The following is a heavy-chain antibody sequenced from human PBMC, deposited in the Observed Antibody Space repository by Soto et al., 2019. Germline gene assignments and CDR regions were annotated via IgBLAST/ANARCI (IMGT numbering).Heavy chain of an antibody. CDR1: GFTFTNFW. Sequence: PGESLKISCAASGFTFTNFWMDWVRQAPGKGLEWVANINPDGSEKHYVDSVRGRFTISRDNAQNSVYLQMSRLTAEDSALYYCPRSLDSCRQGTRVTVSS. CDR3: PRSLDS. CDR2: INPDGSEK. J-gene: IGHJ4*02. V-gene: IGHV3-7*01.